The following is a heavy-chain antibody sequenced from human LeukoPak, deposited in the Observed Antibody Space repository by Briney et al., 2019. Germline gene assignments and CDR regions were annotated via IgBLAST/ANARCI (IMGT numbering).Heavy chain of an antibody. D-gene: IGHD5-12*01. V-gene: IGHV4-30-2*03. CDR2: GYISQSGNI. Sequence: SETLSLTCTVSGDSISSGGYSWSWIRQPPGKGLEWIGYIYHIGYISQSGNIYQNPSLKSRVTISLDTSRNQFSLQLNSVTAADTAVYYCVRHDGRGGATMGALDSWGQGSLVTVSS. J-gene: IGHJ4*02. CDR3: VRHDGRGGATMGALDS. CDR1: GDSISSGGYS.